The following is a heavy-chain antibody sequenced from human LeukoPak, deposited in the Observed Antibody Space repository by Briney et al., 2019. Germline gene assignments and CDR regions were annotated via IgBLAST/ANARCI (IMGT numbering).Heavy chain of an antibody. CDR2: INHSGST. CDR1: GGSFSGYY. D-gene: IGHD2-2*03. J-gene: IGHJ4*02. CDR3: ARGLDIVVVPAAALYFDY. V-gene: IGHV4-34*01. Sequence: SETLSLTCAVYGGSFSGYYWSWIRQPPGKGLEWIGEINHSGSTNYNPSLKSRVTISVDTSKNQFSLMLSSVTAADTAVYYCARGLDIVVVPAAALYFDYWGQGTLVTVSS.